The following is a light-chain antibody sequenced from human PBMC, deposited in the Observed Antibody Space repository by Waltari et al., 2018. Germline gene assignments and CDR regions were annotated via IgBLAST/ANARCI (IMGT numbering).Light chain of an antibody. Sequence: SYEVTQPPSVSVPPGQTASITCPGDKLGDKYVCWYQQKPGQSPVLVIYHDTKRPSGIPERFSGSNSGNTATLTISGTQAMDEADYYCQAWDTSTGVFGGGTRLTVL. CDR1: KLGDKY. CDR3: QAWDTSTGV. J-gene: IGLJ2*01. CDR2: HDT. V-gene: IGLV3-1*01.